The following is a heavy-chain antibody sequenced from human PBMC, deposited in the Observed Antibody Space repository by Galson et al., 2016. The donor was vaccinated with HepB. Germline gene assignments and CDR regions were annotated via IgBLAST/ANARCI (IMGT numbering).Heavy chain of an antibody. Sequence: SLRLSCAASAFNIRKNYMSWVRQAPGQGLEWVSTIYSDTSTYYADSVKGRFTISRDNSKNTLYLQMNSLRAEDTAIYFCAREGYSSGHCGAFDIWGRGTVVAVSS. J-gene: IGHJ3*02. CDR3: AREGYSSGHCGAFDI. CDR1: AFNIRKNY. CDR2: IYSDTST. V-gene: IGHV3-53*01. D-gene: IGHD6-19*01.